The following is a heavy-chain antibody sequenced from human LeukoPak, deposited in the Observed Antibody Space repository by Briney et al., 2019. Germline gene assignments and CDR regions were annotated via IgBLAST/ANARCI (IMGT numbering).Heavy chain of an antibody. CDR2: IYPGDSDT. V-gene: IGHV5-51*01. Sequence: GASLQISCKGSGSSFTSYWIGWVRPLPGKGLEWMGIIYPGDSDTRYSPSFQGQVTISADKSISTAYLQWSSLKASDTAMYYCAASRQLGNFDYWGQGTLVTVSS. D-gene: IGHD6-13*01. J-gene: IGHJ4*02. CDR3: AASRQLGNFDY. CDR1: GSSFTSYW.